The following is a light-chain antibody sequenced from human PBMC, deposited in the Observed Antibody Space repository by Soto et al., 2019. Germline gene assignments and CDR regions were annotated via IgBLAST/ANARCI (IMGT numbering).Light chain of an antibody. CDR1: QTVGIT. Sequence: IVLTQSPATLSLSPGERASLSCRASQTVGITLAWYQQRPGQAPRLLIYDASSRAAGIPARFSGGGSGTDFTLTISSLEPDDFAVYYCQQHISWPLTFGGGTKVEIK. V-gene: IGKV3-11*01. CDR3: QQHISWPLT. J-gene: IGKJ4*01. CDR2: DAS.